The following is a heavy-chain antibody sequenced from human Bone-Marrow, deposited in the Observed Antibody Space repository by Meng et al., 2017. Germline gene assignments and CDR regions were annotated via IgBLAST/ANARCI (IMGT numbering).Heavy chain of an antibody. CDR1: GGSFSGYY. J-gene: IGHJ5*02. Sequence: QGQLQQWGAGLLTPSDTLSLTCAVYGGSFSGYYWSWIRQPPGKGLEWIGEINHSGSTNYNPSLKSRVTISVDTSKNQFSLKLSSVTAADTAVYYCASGYCSGGSCQVGWFDPWGQGTLVTVSS. CDR2: INHSGST. V-gene: IGHV4-34*01. D-gene: IGHD2-15*01. CDR3: ASGYCSGGSCQVGWFDP.